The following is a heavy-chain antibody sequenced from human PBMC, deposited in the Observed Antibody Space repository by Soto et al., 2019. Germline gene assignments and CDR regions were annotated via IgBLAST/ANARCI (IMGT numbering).Heavy chain of an antibody. D-gene: IGHD6-19*01. J-gene: IGHJ4*02. Sequence: GGPRKLSSAAPGSTFRIFGVPGVRQSPGKGLEWVVVISYDGSNKYYADSVKGRFTISRDNSKNTLYLQMNSLRAEDTAVYYCAKIAVAGTGSLSYWGQGTLVTVSS. CDR2: ISYDGSNK. V-gene: IGHV3-30*18. CDR3: AKIAVAGTGSLSY. CDR1: GSTFRIFG.